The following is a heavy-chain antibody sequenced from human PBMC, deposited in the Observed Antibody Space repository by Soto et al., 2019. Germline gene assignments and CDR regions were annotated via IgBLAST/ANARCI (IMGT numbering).Heavy chain of an antibody. CDR2: IYPGDLDT. J-gene: IGHJ6*04. Sequence: GEYLKISCKGSGYRFSTYWIGWVRQMPGRGLEWMGIIYPGDLDTRYSPCFQGQFTISADKSISSAYLQCNSLNASDTAMSYCATLSYPTRYYYYGIDVWGKETAVTVCS. CDR1: GYRFSTYW. CDR3: ATLSYPTRYYYYGIDV. V-gene: IGHV5-51*01. D-gene: IGHD2-15*01.